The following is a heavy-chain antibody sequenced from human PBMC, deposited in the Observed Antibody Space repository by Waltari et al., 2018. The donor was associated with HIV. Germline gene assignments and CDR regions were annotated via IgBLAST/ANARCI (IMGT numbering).Heavy chain of an antibody. CDR2: ISGSRFTI. CDR1: GFPFSTYR. CDR3: ARDRGVVTPNYGMDV. V-gene: IGHV3-48*01. Sequence: EVQLVESGGGLVQPGGSLRLSCAASGFPFSTYRMNWVSQAPGKGLEWVSHISGSRFTIYYADSVKGRFTISRDNAKNSLYLQMNSLRAEDTAVYYCARDRGVVTPNYGMDVWGQGTTVTVSS. J-gene: IGHJ6*02. D-gene: IGHD2-21*02.